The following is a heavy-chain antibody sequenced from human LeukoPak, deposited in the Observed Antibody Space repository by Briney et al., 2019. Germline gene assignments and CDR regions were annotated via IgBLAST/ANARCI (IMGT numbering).Heavy chain of an antibody. D-gene: IGHD3-10*01. CDR1: GGSISSGGYS. V-gene: IGHV4-30-2*01. CDR2: IYHSGST. Sequence: SETLSLTCAVSGGSISSGGYSWSWIRQPPGKGLEWIGYIYHSGSTYYNPSLKSRVTISVDRSKNQFSLKLSSVTAAGTAVYYCARGGRGSDPFDYWGQGTLVTVSS. J-gene: IGHJ4*02. CDR3: ARGGRGSDPFDY.